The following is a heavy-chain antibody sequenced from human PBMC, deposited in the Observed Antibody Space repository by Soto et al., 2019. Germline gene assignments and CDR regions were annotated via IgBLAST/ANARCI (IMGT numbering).Heavy chain of an antibody. V-gene: IGHV5-51*01. Sequence: GESLKISCKGSGYSFTSYWIGWVRQMPGKGLEWMGIIYPGDSDTRYSPSFQGQVTISADKSISTAYLQWSSLKASDTAMYYCARHGDIVATISGGPDYWGQGTLVTVSS. CDR3: ARHGDIVATISGGPDY. CDR2: IYPGDSDT. CDR1: GYSFTSYW. D-gene: IGHD5-12*01. J-gene: IGHJ4*02.